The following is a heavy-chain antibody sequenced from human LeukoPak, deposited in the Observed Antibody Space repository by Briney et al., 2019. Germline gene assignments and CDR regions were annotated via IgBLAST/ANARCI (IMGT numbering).Heavy chain of an antibody. CDR3: ATRSYGSGSYYNGAYYFDY. J-gene: IGHJ4*02. Sequence: SETLSLACTVSGGSISSSSYYWGWIRQPPGKGLEWIGSIYYSGSTYYNPSLKSRVTISVDTSKNQFSLKLSSVTAADTAVNYCATRSYGSGSYYNGAYYFDYWGQGTLVTVSP. CDR2: IYYSGST. CDR1: GGSISSSSYY. V-gene: IGHV4-39*01. D-gene: IGHD3-10*01.